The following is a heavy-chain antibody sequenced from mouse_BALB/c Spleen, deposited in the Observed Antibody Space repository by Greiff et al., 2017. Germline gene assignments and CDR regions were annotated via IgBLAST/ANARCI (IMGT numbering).Heavy chain of an antibody. J-gene: IGHJ3*01. V-gene: IGHV14-3*02. CDR2: IDPANGNT. CDR1: GFNIKDTY. Sequence: VQLQQSGAELVKPGASVKLSCTASGFNIKDTYMHWVKQRPEQGLEWIGRIDPANGNTKYDPKFQGKATITADTSSNTAYLQLSSLTSEDTAVYYCASYYRYGSWFAYWGQGTLVTVSA. D-gene: IGHD2-14*01. CDR3: ASYYRYGSWFAY.